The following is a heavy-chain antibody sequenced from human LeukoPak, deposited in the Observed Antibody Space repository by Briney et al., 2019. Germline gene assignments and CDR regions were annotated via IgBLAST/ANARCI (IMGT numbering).Heavy chain of an antibody. Sequence: PSETLSLTCTVSGVSISSYYWSWIRQPAGKGLEWIGRIYTSGSTNYNPSLKSRVTMSVDTSKNQFSLKLSSVTAADTAVYYCARASGSGWSDYYYYYMDVWGKGTTVTVSS. V-gene: IGHV4-4*07. J-gene: IGHJ6*03. D-gene: IGHD6-19*01. CDR2: IYTSGST. CDR3: ARASGSGWSDYYYYYMDV. CDR1: GVSISSYY.